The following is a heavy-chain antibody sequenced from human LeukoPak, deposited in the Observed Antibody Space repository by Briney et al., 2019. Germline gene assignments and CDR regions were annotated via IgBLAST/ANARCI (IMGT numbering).Heavy chain of an antibody. V-gene: IGHV4-34*01. CDR3: ASRGISVVVPAASGRRNWFDP. J-gene: IGHJ5*02. Sequence: SETLSLTCAVYGGSFSGYYWSWIRQPPGKGLEWIGEINHSGSTNYNPSLKSRVTISVDTSKNQFSLKLSSVTAADTAVYYCASRGISVVVPAASGRRNWFDPWGQETLVTVSS. CDR2: INHSGST. CDR1: GGSFSGYY. D-gene: IGHD2-2*01.